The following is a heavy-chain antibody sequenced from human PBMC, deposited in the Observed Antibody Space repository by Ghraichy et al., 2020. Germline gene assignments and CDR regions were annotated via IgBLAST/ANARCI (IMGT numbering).Heavy chain of an antibody. Sequence: GGSLRLSCAASGFTFRRYAMSWVRQAPGKGLEWVSLISDSGGNTYYADSVKGRFTISRDNSKNTLYLQMNSLRAEDTAVYYCASQGSGYYSPWDFWGQGALVTVSS. CDR3: ASQGSGYYSPWDF. CDR2: ISDSGGNT. V-gene: IGHV3-23*01. CDR1: GFTFRRYA. D-gene: IGHD2/OR15-2a*01. J-gene: IGHJ4*02.